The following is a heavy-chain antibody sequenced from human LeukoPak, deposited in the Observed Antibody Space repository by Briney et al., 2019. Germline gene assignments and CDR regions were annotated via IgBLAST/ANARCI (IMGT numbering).Heavy chain of an antibody. CDR2: ISGSGGSP. D-gene: IGHD2-15*01. CDR1: GFTFSSYG. J-gene: IGHJ4*02. Sequence: GGPLRLSCAATGFTFSSYGMSSVRQAPGKRLEWVSAISGSGGSPYYADSVKGRFTISRDNSKKTLYLQMNSLRAEDTAVYYCAKLGKRAIVVVVAANSFFDYWGQGTLVTVSS. CDR3: AKLGKRAIVVVVAANSFFDY. V-gene: IGHV3-23*01.